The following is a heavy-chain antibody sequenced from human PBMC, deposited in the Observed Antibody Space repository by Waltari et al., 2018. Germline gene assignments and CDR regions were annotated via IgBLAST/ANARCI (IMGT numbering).Heavy chain of an antibody. J-gene: IGHJ4*02. CDR1: GYTFTDYY. D-gene: IGHD2-15*01. CDR3: AIARTYCSGGSCYPGGFDY. V-gene: IGHV1-69-2*01. Sequence: EVQLVQSGAEVKKPGATVKISCKVSGYTFTDYYMHWVQQAPGKGLEWMGLVDPEDGETIDAEKFQGRVTITADTSTDTAYMELSSLRAEDTAVYYCAIARTYCSGGSCYPGGFDYWGQGTLVTVSS. CDR2: VDPEDGET.